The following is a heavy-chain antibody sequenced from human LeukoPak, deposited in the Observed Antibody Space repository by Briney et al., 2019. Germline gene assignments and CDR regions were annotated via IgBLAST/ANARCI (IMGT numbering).Heavy chain of an antibody. CDR2: INHDASEK. D-gene: IGHD6-6*01. J-gene: IGHJ5*02. V-gene: IGHV3-7*01. Sequence: GGSLRLSCTASGLTVTNDWMISVRQAPGKGLEWVANINHDASEKYYVGSVEGRFTISRDNAKNSLFLQMNSLRAEDTGVYYFATSSYSSSSSWGQGTLVTVSS. CDR3: ATSSYSSSSS. CDR1: GLTVTNDW.